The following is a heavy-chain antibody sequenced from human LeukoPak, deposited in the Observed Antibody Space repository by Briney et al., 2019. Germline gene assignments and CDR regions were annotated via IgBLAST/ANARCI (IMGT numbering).Heavy chain of an antibody. V-gene: IGHV3-53*01. D-gene: IGHD4-17*01. CDR3: ALETGDYNAFDI. Sequence: GGSLRLSCAASGFTVSSNYMSWVRQAPGKGLEWVSVIHSGGSTYYADSVKGRFTISRDNSKNTLYLQMNSLRAEDTAVYYCALETGDYNAFDIWGQGTMVTVSS. J-gene: IGHJ3*02. CDR1: GFTVSSNY. CDR2: IHSGGST.